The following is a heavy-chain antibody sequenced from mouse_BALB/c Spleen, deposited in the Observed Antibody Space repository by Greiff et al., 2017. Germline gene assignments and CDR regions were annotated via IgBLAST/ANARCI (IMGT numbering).Heavy chain of an antibody. CDR2: INPSNGRT. J-gene: IGHJ4*01. CDR1: GYTFTSYW. CDR3: ARRYGNPSYAMDY. Sequence: QVQLQQPGAELVKPGASVKLSCKASGYTFTSYWMHWVKQRPGQGLEWIGEINPSNGRTNYNEKFKSKATLTVDKSSSTAYMQLSSLTSEDSAVYYCARRYGNPSYAMDYWGQGTSVTVSS. D-gene: IGHD2-1*01. V-gene: IGHV1S81*02.